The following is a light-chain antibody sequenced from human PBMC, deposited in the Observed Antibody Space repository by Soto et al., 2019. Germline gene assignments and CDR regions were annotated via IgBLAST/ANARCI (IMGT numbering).Light chain of an antibody. Sequence: DIQFTKSPSFRSASAGDRVTITCRASQGISSYLAWYQQKPGEAHKLLIYSASTLQSGVPSRFTGSGSGTDFTLTITSLQPEDSATYYCLQVNSTPLSFGGGTKVDIK. V-gene: IGKV1-9*01. CDR2: SAS. J-gene: IGKJ4*02. CDR1: QGISSY. CDR3: LQVNSTPLS.